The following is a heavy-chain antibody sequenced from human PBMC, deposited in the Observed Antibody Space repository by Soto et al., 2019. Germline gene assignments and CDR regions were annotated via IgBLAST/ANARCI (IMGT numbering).Heavy chain of an antibody. V-gene: IGHV1-18*01. CDR1: GYTFSDFG. D-gene: IGHD2-15*01. J-gene: IGHJ4*02. Sequence: GASVKVSCKASGYTFSDFGTSWVRQAPGQGLEWMGWISPYNGDTKYTRKLQGRVTMTTDTSTGTAYMELRSLRSDDTAVYYCAREYCSGGSCYGVDYWGQGTLVTVSS. CDR3: AREYCSGGSCYGVDY. CDR2: ISPYNGDT.